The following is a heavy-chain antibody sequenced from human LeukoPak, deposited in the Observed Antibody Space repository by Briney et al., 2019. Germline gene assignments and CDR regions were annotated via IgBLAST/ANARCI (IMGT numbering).Heavy chain of an antibody. CDR2: IYYSGST. V-gene: IGHV4-31*03. Sequence: SQTLSLTCTVSGGSISSGGYYWSWIRQHPGKGLEWIGCIYYSGSTYYNPSLKSRVTISVDTSKNRFSLKLSSVTAADTAVYYCARVVGRWRAAFDIWGQGTMVTVSS. J-gene: IGHJ3*02. CDR1: GGSISSGGYY. D-gene: IGHD4-23*01. CDR3: ARVVGRWRAAFDI.